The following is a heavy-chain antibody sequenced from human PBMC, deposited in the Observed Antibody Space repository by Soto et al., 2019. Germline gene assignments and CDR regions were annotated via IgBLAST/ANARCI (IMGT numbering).Heavy chain of an antibody. CDR3: ARVQVLLWFGELFLDGMDV. Sequence: RLSCAASGFTFSDYYMSWIRQAPGKGLEWVSYISSSSSYTNYADSVKGRFTISRDNAKNSLYLQMNSLRAEDTAVYYCARVQVLLWFGELFLDGMDVWGQGTTVTVSS. CDR1: GFTFSDYY. D-gene: IGHD3-10*01. V-gene: IGHV3-11*06. CDR2: ISSSSSYT. J-gene: IGHJ6*02.